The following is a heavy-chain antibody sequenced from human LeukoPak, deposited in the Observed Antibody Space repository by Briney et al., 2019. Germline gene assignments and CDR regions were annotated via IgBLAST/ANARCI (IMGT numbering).Heavy chain of an antibody. V-gene: IGHV3-23*01. J-gene: IGHJ4*02. D-gene: IGHD3-10*01. CDR3: AKASTYYYGSGSYYYVY. CDR1: GFTFSSYA. Sequence: GGSPRLACAASGFTFSSYAMSWVRQAPGKGLEWVSAISGSGGSTYYADSVKGRFTISRDNSKNTLYLQMNSLRAEDTAVYYCAKASTYYYGSGSYYYVYWGQGTLVTVSS. CDR2: ISGSGGST.